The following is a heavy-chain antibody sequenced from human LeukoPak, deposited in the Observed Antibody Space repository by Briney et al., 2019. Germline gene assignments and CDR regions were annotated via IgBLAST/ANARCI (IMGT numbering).Heavy chain of an antibody. CDR1: GGSITNYY. CDR2: IYYSGST. J-gene: IGHJ3*02. Sequence: PSETLSLTCTVSGGSITNYYWSWIRQPPGKGLEWIGYIYYSGSTKYKSSLKSRVTISVDTSKNQFSLKLSSVTAADTAVHYCARALGAFDIWGQGTMVTVSS. CDR3: ARALGAFDI. V-gene: IGHV4-59*01.